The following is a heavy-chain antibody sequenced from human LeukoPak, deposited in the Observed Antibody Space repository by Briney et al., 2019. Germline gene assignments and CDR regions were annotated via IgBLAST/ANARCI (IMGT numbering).Heavy chain of an antibody. CDR1: GFTFSTYW. J-gene: IGHJ4*02. CDR2: IKQDGSEK. CDR3: VRDRVVGARYYFDY. D-gene: IGHD1-26*01. V-gene: IGHV3-7*01. Sequence: PGGSLRLSCAASGFTFSTYWMTWVRQAPGKGLEWVANIKQDGSEKYFVDSVKGRFTISRDNANNSLYLQMNSLRAEDTAVYYCVRDRVVGARYYFDYWGQGTLVTVSS.